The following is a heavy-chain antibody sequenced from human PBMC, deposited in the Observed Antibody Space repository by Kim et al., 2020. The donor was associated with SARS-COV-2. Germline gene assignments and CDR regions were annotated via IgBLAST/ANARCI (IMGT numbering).Heavy chain of an antibody. J-gene: IGHJ4*02. CDR1: GFTFSSYA. CDR2: ISGSGGST. Sequence: GGSLRLSCAASGFTFSSYAMSWVRQAPGKGLEWVSAISGSGGSTYYADSVKGRFTISRDNSKNTLYLQMNSLRAEDTAVYYCAKRASPYTLTMVNEFALDYWGQGTLVTVSS. D-gene: IGHD3-10*01. V-gene: IGHV3-23*01. CDR3: AKRASPYTLTMVNEFALDY.